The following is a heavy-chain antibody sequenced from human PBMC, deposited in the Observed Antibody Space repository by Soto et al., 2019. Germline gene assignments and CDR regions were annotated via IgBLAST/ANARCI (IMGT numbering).Heavy chain of an antibody. V-gene: IGHV3-13*01. CDR2: IGTAGDT. CDR3: ARGGSSGRYWYFDL. CDR1: GFTFSSYD. D-gene: IGHD6-19*01. J-gene: IGHJ2*01. Sequence: VQLVESGGGLVQPGGSLRLSCAASGFTFSSYDMHWVRQATGKGLEWVSAIGTAGDTYYPGSVKGRFTISRENAKNSLYLQMNSLRAGDTAVYYCARGGSSGRYWYFDLWGRGTLVTVSS.